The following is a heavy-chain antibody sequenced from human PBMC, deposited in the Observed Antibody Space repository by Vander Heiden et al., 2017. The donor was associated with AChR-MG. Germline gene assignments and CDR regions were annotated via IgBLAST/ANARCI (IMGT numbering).Heavy chain of an antibody. V-gene: IGHV4-34*01. CDR2: INHSGST. CDR3: ARAGARLGVWSGSPSAADY. CDR1: GGSFSGYY. D-gene: IGHD3-3*01. Sequence: QVQLQPWGAGLLKPSATLSLTCAVYGGSFSGYYWSWIRQPPGKGLEWIGEINHSGSTNYNPSLKSRVTISVDTSKNQFSLKLSSVTAADTAVYYCARAGARLGVWSGSPSAADYWGQGTLVTVSS. J-gene: IGHJ4*02.